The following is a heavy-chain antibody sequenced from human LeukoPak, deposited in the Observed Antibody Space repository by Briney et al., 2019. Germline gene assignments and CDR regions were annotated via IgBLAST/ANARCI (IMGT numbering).Heavy chain of an antibody. CDR1: GYTFTSYG. Sequence: SVKVSCKASGYTFTSYGISWVRQAPGQGLEWMGGIIPIFGTANYAQKFQGRVTITADESTSTAYMELSSLRSEDTAVYYCARPSWVGSAFDIWGQGTMVTVSS. D-gene: IGHD7-27*01. J-gene: IGHJ3*02. CDR2: IIPIFGTA. CDR3: ARPSWVGSAFDI. V-gene: IGHV1-69*13.